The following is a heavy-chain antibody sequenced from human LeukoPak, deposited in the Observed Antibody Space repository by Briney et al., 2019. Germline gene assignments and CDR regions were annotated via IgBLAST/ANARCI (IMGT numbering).Heavy chain of an antibody. CDR2: IIPIFGTA. D-gene: IGHD1-26*01. CDR3: ARAGYEWELQFDY. J-gene: IGHJ4*02. CDR1: GGTFSSYA. Sequence: GASVKVSCMASGGTFSSYAISWVRQAPGQGLEWMGGIIPIFGTANYAQKFQGRVTITTDESTSTAYMELSSLRSEDTAVYYCARAGYEWELQFDYWGQGTLVTVSS. V-gene: IGHV1-69*05.